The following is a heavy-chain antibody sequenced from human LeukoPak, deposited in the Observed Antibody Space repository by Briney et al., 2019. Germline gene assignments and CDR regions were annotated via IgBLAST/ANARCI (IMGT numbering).Heavy chain of an antibody. CDR2: MYSTGSN. J-gene: IGHJ4*02. D-gene: IGHD5-12*01. CDR1: GGSISGYF. CDR3: AREPTSGREPTSGRPLDY. Sequence: SETLSLTCTVSGGSISGYFWTWIRQPAGKGLEWIGRMYSTGSNNYNPPLKSRVTMSLDTSKNHFSLNLTSVTAADTAVYYCAREPTSGREPTSGRPLDYWGQGTLVTVSS. V-gene: IGHV4-4*07.